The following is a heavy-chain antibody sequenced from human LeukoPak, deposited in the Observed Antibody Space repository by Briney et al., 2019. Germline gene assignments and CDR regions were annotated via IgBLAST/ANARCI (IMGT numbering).Heavy chain of an antibody. CDR2: ISWNSGSI. D-gene: IGHD3-22*01. J-gene: IGHJ4*02. CDR1: GFTSDDYA. V-gene: IGHV3-9*02. CDR3: AKDRYYYDSSGYSVRLFDY. Sequence: GGSLRLSCAASGFTSDDYAMHWVRQAPGKGLEWVSGISWNSGSIGYADSVKGRFTISRDNAKNSLYLQMNSLRAEDTALYYCAKDRYYYDSSGYSVRLFDYWGQGTLVTVSS.